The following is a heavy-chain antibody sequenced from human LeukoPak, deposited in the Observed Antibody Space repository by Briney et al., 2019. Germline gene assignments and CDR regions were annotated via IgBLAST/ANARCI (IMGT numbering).Heavy chain of an antibody. J-gene: IGHJ4*02. D-gene: IGHD7-27*01. CDR3: AAWGLHNY. Sequence: GGSLRLSCAASGFAFRDYWMNWVRQAPGKGLEWVANINLGGSVILYVDSVRGRFTASRDNAENSVSLQMNSLRAEDTAVYYCAAWGLHNYWGQGTLVTVSS. V-gene: IGHV3-7*01. CDR1: GFAFRDYW. CDR2: INLGGSVI.